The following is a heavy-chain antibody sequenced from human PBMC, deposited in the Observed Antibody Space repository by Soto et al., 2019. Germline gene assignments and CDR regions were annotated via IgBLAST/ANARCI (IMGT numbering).Heavy chain of an antibody. CDR2: IYYSGST. CDR3: ARYNAASGTYYFDF. V-gene: IGHV4-31*03. Sequence: SETLSLTCTVSGGSISSGGYYWSWIRQHPGKGLEWIGYIYYSGSTYYNPSLKSRVTISVDISKSQFSLRLTSVTAADTAVYYCARYNAASGTYYFDFWGQGALVTVSS. CDR1: GGSISSGGYY. J-gene: IGHJ4*02. D-gene: IGHD6-13*01.